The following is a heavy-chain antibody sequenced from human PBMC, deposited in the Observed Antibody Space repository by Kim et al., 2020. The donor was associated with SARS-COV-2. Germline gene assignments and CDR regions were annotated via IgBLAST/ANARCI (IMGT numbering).Heavy chain of an antibody. V-gene: IGHV2-26*01. D-gene: IGHD3-10*01. CDR3: ARIRSLPITMVRGVTDDAFDI. J-gene: IGHJ3*02. CDR1: GFSLSNARMG. CDR2: IFSNDEK. Sequence: SGPTLVKPTETLTLTCTVSGFSLSNARMGVSWIRQPPGKALEWLAHIFSNDEKSYSTSLKSRLTISKDTSKSQVVLTMTNMDPVDTATYYCARIRSLPITMVRGVTDDAFDIWGQGTMVTVSS.